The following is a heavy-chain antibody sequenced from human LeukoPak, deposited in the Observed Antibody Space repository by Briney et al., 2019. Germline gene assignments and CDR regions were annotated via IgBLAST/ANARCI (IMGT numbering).Heavy chain of an antibody. V-gene: IGHV3-48*01. D-gene: IGHD3-16*02. CDR1: GFTFSSYS. Sequence: GGSLRLSCAASGFTFSSYSMNWVRQAPGKGLEWVSYISSSSSTIYYADSVKGRFTISRDSAKNSLYLQMNSLRAEDTAVYYCAKDRREIYDYVWGSYRPDNFDYWGQGTLVTVSS. CDR3: AKDRREIYDYVWGSYRPDNFDY. CDR2: ISSSSSTI. J-gene: IGHJ4*02.